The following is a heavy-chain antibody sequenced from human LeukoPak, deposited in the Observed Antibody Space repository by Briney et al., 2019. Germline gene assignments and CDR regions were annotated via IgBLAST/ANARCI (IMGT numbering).Heavy chain of an antibody. V-gene: IGHV4-39*01. Sequence: SETLSLTCTVSGGSISSSSYYWGWIRQPPGKGLEWIGSIYYSGSTYYNPSLKSRVTISVDTSKNQFSLKLSSVTAADTAVYYCARRERQLVAEDWFDPWGQGTLVTVSS. CDR2: IYYSGST. J-gene: IGHJ5*02. D-gene: IGHD6-13*01. CDR1: GGSISSSSYY. CDR3: ARRERQLVAEDWFDP.